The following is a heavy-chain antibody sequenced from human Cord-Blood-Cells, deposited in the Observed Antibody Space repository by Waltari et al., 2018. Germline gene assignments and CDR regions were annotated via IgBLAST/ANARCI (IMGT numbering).Heavy chain of an antibody. CDR1: GYTFTSYD. V-gene: IGHV1-8*01. D-gene: IGHD3-9*01. Sequence: QVQLVQSGAEVKKPGASVKVSCKASGYTFTSYDINWVRRATGQGLEWMGWMNPNSGNTGYAQKFQGRVTMTRNTSISTAYMELSSLRSEDTAVYYCARAPDILTGYNNWFDPWGQGTLVTVSS. J-gene: IGHJ5*02. CDR3: ARAPDILTGYNNWFDP. CDR2: MNPNSGNT.